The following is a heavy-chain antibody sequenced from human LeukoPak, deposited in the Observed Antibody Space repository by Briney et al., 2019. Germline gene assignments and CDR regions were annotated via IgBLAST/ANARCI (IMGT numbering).Heavy chain of an antibody. CDR2: IYSGGST. CDR1: GFTVSSHY. CDR3: VRGPWNY. V-gene: IGHV3-53*01. Sequence: GGSLRLSCAASGFTVSSHYMSWVRQAPGKGLEWVSLIYSGGSTYYTDCVKGRFTISRDNSKNTLYLQMNSLRAEDTAVYYCVRGPWNYWGQGALVTVSS. J-gene: IGHJ4*02. D-gene: IGHD1-1*01.